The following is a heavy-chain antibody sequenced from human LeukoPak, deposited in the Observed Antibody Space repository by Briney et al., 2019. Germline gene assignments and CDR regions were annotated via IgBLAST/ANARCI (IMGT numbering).Heavy chain of an antibody. CDR3: AREGDYYDTSGTLDY. J-gene: IGHJ4*02. Sequence: PSQTLSLTCTVSGGSISSGNYYWSWIRKPAGKGLEWIGRIYTSGSTNYNPSLKSRVTISVDTSKNQFSLKLSSVTAADTAVYYCAREGDYYDTSGTLDYWGQGTLVTVSS. CDR2: IYTSGST. D-gene: IGHD3-22*01. CDR1: GGSISSGNYY. V-gene: IGHV4-61*02.